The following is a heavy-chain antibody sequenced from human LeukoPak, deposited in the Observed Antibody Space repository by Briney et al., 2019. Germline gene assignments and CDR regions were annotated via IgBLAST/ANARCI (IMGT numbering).Heavy chain of an antibody. CDR1: GFTFSNAW. D-gene: IGHD1-26*01. CDR3: TTDWWELRNY. CDR2: IKSKTDGGTT. V-gene: IGHV3-15*01. Sequence: GGSLSLSWAASGFTFSNAWMSWVRQAPGKGLEWVGRIKSKTDGGTTDYAAPVKGRFTSSRDDSKNTLYLQMNSLKTEDTAVYYCTTDWWELRNYWGQGTLVTVSS. J-gene: IGHJ4*02.